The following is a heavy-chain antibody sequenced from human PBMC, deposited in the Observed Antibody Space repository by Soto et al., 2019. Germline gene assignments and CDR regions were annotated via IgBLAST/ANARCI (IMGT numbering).Heavy chain of an antibody. CDR3: ARSIHVDKARVSSY. Sequence: DSVKGRFTTSRDNAKNSLYLQMNSLRAEDTAVYYCARSIHVDKARVSSYWGQGTLFTVSS. J-gene: IGHJ4*02. V-gene: IGHV3-21*01. D-gene: IGHD5-18*01.